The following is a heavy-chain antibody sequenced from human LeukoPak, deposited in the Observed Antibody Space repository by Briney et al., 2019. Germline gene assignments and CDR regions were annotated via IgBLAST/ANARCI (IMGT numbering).Heavy chain of an antibody. Sequence: GGSLRLSCAASEFTVSSNYMSWVRQAPGKGLEWVSVIYSGGSTYYAGSVKGRFTISRDDAKNSLYLEMNSLRADDTAVYYCARDREVAFGAWGQGTLVTVSS. CDR2: IYSGGST. CDR3: ARDREVAFGA. D-gene: IGHD2-15*01. CDR1: EFTVSSNY. V-gene: IGHV3-66*01. J-gene: IGHJ4*02.